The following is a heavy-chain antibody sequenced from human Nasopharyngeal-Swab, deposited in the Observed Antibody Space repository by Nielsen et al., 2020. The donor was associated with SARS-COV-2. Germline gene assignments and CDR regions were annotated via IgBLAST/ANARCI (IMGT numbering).Heavy chain of an antibody. D-gene: IGHD2-2*01. J-gene: IGHJ5*02. CDR1: GYSFTSYW. V-gene: IGHV5-51*01. Sequence: GGSPRLSCKGSGYSFTSYWIGWVRQMPGKGLEWMGIIYPGDSDTRYSPSLQGQVTISADKSISTAYLQWSSLKASDTAMYYCASLPNPYQGWFDPWGQGTLVTVSS. CDR3: ASLPNPYQGWFDP. CDR2: IYPGDSDT.